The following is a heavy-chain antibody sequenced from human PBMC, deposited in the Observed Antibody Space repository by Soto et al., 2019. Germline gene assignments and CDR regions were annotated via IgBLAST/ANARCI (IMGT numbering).Heavy chain of an antibody. J-gene: IGHJ4*02. CDR1: GFTFSTYA. CDR2: IASGRNYI. Sequence: PGGSLRLSCAASGFTFSTYAMNWVRQAPGKGLQWVASIASGRNYIHYADKVKGRFTMSRDDAKTSLYLEMNSLSAEDTGVYFCARDMYGRSWFVDYWGRGTPVTVSS. V-gene: IGHV3-21*01. CDR3: ARDMYGRSWFVDY. D-gene: IGHD3-10*01.